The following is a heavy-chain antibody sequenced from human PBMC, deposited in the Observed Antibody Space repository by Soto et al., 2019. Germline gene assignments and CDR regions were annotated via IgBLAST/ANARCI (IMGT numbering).Heavy chain of an antibody. CDR2: IVVGSGNT. Sequence: SVKVSCKASGFTFTSSAVQWVRQARGQRLEWIGWIVVGSGNTNYAQKFQERVTITRDMSTSTAYMELSSLRSEDTAVYYCAADPIAAADIVIPVWGQGTTVTVSS. CDR3: AADPIAAADIVIPV. J-gene: IGHJ6*02. CDR1: GFTFTSSA. V-gene: IGHV1-58*01. D-gene: IGHD6-13*01.